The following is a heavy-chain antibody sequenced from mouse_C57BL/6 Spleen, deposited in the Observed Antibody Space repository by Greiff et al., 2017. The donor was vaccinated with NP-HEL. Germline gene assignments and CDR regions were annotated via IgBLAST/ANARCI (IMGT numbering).Heavy chain of an antibody. CDR1: GFTFSDYG. D-gene: IGHD1-1*01. V-gene: IGHV5-17*01. CDR2: ISSGSSTI. Sequence: EVKLVESGGGLVKPGGSLKLSCAASGFTFSDYGMHWVRQAPEKGLEWVAYISSGSSTIYYADTVKGRFTISRDNAKNTLFLQMTSLRSEDTAMYYCARPPSDGSPSYWYFDVWGTGTTVTVSS. J-gene: IGHJ1*03. CDR3: ARPPSDGSPSYWYFDV.